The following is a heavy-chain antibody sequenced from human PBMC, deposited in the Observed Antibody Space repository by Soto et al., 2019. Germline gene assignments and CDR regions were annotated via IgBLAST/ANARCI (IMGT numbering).Heavy chain of an antibody. Sequence: PSETLSLTCTVSGGSISSYYWSWIRQPPGKGLEWIGYIYYSGSTNYNPSLKSRVTISVDTSKNQFSLKLSSVTAADTAVYYCARHLRSLGYCSGGSCPMDVWGKGTTVTVSS. CDR2: IYYSGST. CDR1: GGSISSYY. J-gene: IGHJ6*03. V-gene: IGHV4-59*08. D-gene: IGHD2-15*01. CDR3: ARHLRSLGYCSGGSCPMDV.